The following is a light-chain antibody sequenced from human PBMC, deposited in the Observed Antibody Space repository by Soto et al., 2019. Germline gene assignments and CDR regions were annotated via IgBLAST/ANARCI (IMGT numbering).Light chain of an antibody. CDR1: RLDVGGYNY. J-gene: IGLJ1*01. V-gene: IGLV2-14*03. CDR2: EVT. Sequence: QSALTQPASVSGSPGQSITISCTGTRLDVGGYNYVSWYQQQPGKAPKLIIYEVTNRPSGVSDRFSGSKSDNTASLTISGLQTEDEADYHCCSYVSSKTYLFGTGTKVTVL. CDR3: CSYVSSKTYL.